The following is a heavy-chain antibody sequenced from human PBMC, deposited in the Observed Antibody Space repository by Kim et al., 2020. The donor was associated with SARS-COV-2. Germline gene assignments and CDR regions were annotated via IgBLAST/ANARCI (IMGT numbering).Heavy chain of an antibody. Sequence: SETLSLTCTVSGGSISSSSYYWGWIRQPPGKGLEWIGYIFYSGSTNYNPSLKSRVTMSVDTSKNQFSLKLTSVTAADTAVYYCARLGTGGATWDYWGQGTLVTVSS. CDR3: ARLGTGGATWDY. CDR1: GGSISSSSYY. V-gene: IGHV4-61*05. J-gene: IGHJ4*02. CDR2: IFYSGST. D-gene: IGHD1-26*01.